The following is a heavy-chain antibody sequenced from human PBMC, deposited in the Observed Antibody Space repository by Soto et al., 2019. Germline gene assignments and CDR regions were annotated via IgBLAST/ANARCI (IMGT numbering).Heavy chain of an antibody. D-gene: IGHD3-3*01. V-gene: IGHV4-59*01. Sequence: SETLSLTCTVPVGAISNYYWTWIRQFPGKRLEWISHIHNSGNTKSNPSLKSRVTMSVDTSKNQFSLKLSSVTAADTAVYYCARDPYDFWSGPEEYYYYYGMDVWGQGTTVTVS. CDR1: VGAISNYY. J-gene: IGHJ6*02. CDR3: ARDPYDFWSGPEEYYYYYGMDV. CDR2: IHNSGNT.